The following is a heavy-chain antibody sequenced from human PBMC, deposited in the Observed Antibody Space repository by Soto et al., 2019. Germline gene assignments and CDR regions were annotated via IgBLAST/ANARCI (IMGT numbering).Heavy chain of an antibody. D-gene: IGHD1-26*01. CDR1: GFTFSIYS. CDR3: ARDLGRLMGATPCY. Sequence: GGSLRLSCAASGFTFSIYSMNWVRQAPGKGLEWVSSISYSSSYIYYADSVKGRFTISRDNAKNSLYLQMNSLRAEDTAVYYCARDLGRLMGATPCYWGQGTLVTVSS. J-gene: IGHJ4*02. CDR2: ISYSSSYI. V-gene: IGHV3-21*01.